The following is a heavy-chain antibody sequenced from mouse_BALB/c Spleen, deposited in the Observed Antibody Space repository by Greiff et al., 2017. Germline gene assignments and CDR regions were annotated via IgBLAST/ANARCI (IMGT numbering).Heavy chain of an antibody. D-gene: IGHD1-1*01. J-gene: IGHJ2*01. CDR2: IYPSDSYT. CDR3: TRSDYYGSHYFDY. Sequence: QVQLQQPGAELVRPGASVKLSCKASGYTFTSYWINWVKQRPGQGLEWIGNIYPSDSYTNYNQKFKDKATLTVDKSSSPAYMQLSSPTSEDSAVYYCTRSDYYGSHYFDYWGQGTTLTVSS. V-gene: IGHV1-69*02. CDR1: GYTFTSYW.